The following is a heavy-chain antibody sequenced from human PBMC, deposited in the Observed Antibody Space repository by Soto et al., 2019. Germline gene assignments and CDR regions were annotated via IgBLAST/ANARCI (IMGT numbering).Heavy chain of an antibody. CDR1: GYTLTELS. CDR2: FDPEDGET. D-gene: IGHD1-26*01. V-gene: IGHV1-24*01. Sequence: ASVKVSCKVSGYTLTELSMHWVRQAPGKGLEWMGGFDPEDGETIYAQKFQGRVTMTEDTSTDTAYMELSSLGSEDTAVYYCATEYIVGATLRYYGMDVWGQGTTVTVSS. J-gene: IGHJ6*02. CDR3: ATEYIVGATLRYYGMDV.